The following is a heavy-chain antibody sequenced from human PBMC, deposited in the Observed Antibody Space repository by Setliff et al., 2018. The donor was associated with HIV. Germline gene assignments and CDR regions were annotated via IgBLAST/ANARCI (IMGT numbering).Heavy chain of an antibody. J-gene: IGHJ6*03. CDR1: GYSFPNDW. D-gene: IGHD3-9*01. CDR3: TRHPLRPGIAGYFYFVDV. V-gene: IGHV5-51*01. Sequence: GESLTISCKDSGYSFPNDWIGWVRQMPGKGLEWVAIIFPGDSETRYSPSFEGRVTISADRSINTVYLQWSSLRASDTAIYYCTRHPLRPGIAGYFYFVDVWGTGTTVTVSS. CDR2: IFPGDSET.